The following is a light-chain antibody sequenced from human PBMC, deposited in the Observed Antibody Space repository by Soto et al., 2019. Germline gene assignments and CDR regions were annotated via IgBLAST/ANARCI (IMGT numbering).Light chain of an antibody. J-gene: IGLJ2*01. CDR2: SNN. Sequence: QTVLTQPPSASGIPGQRVTISYSGSSSNIGSNTVNWYQQLPGTAPKLVIYSNNQRPSGVPDRFSGSKSGTSASLAISGLQSEDEADYYCVAWDDSLNGYVVFGGGTKVTVL. CDR3: VAWDDSLNGYVV. V-gene: IGLV1-44*01. CDR1: SSNIGSNT.